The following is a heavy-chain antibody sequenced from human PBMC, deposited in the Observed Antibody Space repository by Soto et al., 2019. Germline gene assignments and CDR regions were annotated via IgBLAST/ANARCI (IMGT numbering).Heavy chain of an antibody. J-gene: IGHJ4*02. Sequence: GGSLRLSCEASGFTFSSYAMSWVRQAPGKGLEWVSAISGGAGSTNYADSVKGRFTISRDNSKNTVSLQMNSLRAEDTAVYYCAKGVEAAYYYGSSGYYGFDYWGQGTLVTVSS. CDR1: GFTFSSYA. V-gene: IGHV3-23*01. D-gene: IGHD3-22*01. CDR3: AKGVEAAYYYGSSGYYGFDY. CDR2: ISGGAGST.